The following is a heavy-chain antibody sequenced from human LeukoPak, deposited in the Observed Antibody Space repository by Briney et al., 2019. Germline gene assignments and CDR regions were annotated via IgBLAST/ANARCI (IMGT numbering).Heavy chain of an antibody. J-gene: IGHJ4*02. CDR2: ILPINGAT. CDR1: GYTFTGYY. D-gene: IGHD2-2*01. CDR3: AREAPSTYYFDY. Sequence: ASVKVSCKASGYTFTGYYMHWVRQAPGRGLEWMGWILPINGATDYADKFKGRVTMTRDTSISTAYMALSSLRSEDTAVYYCAREAPSTYYFDYWGQGTLVTVSS. V-gene: IGHV1-2*02.